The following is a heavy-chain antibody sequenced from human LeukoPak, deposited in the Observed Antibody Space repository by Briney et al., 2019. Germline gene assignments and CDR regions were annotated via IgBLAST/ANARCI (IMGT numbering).Heavy chain of an antibody. Sequence: SQTLSLTRAISGDSVSSNSAAWNWIRQSPSRGLEWLGRTYYRSKWYNEYAVSVKSRITVNPDTSKNQFSLQLNSVTPEDTAVYYCARDGAPICSSTSCYAYYFDYWGQGTLVTVSS. CDR3: ARDGAPICSSTSCYAYYFDY. CDR2: TYYRSKWYN. J-gene: IGHJ4*02. D-gene: IGHD2-2*01. V-gene: IGHV6-1*01. CDR1: GDSVSSNSAA.